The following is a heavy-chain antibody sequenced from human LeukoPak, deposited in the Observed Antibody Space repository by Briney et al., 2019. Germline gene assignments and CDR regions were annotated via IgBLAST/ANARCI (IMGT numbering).Heavy chain of an antibody. CDR2: ISAYNGNT. CDR1: GYTFTSYG. V-gene: IGHV1-18*01. D-gene: IGHD4-23*01. Sequence: ASVKVSCMASGYTFTSYGISWVRQAPGQGLEWMGWISAYNGNTNYAQKLQGRVTMTTDTSTSTAYMELRSLRSDDTAVYYCARAGGFSAYLPTVVMARSYWYFDLWGRGTLVTVSS. J-gene: IGHJ2*01. CDR3: ARAGGFSAYLPTVVMARSYWYFDL.